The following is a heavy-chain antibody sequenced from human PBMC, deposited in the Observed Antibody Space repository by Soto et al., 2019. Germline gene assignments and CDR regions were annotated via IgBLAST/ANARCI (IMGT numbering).Heavy chain of an antibody. CDR2: IYYSGST. CDR1: GGSISSRSYY. CDR3: ARHRGYYHILTSYHTDLIFDY. D-gene: IGHD3-9*01. V-gene: IGHV4-39*01. Sequence: SETLSLTCTVSGGSISSRSYYWGWIRHPPGKGLEWIGSIYYSGSTYHNPSLKSRVTISVDTSKNQFSLKLSSVTAADTAVYYCARHRGYYHILTSYHTDLIFDYWGQGSLITVSS. J-gene: IGHJ4*02.